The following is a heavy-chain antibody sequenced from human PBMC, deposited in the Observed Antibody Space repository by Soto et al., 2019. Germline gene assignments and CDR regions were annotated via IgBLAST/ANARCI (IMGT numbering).Heavy chain of an antibody. CDR2: INHSGST. CDR3: ARTLWIPFDY. V-gene: IGHV4-39*07. CDR1: GGSVSSGTCY. J-gene: IGHJ4*02. D-gene: IGHD5-12*01. Sequence: PSETLPLSCTVSGGSVSSGTCYWSWIRQPPGKGLEWIGEINHSGSTNYNPSLKSRVTISVDTSKNQFYLKLSYVTAADTAAYYCARTLWIPFDYWGQGTLVTVSS.